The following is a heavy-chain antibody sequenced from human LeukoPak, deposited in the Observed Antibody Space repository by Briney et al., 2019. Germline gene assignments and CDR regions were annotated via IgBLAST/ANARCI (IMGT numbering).Heavy chain of an antibody. CDR3: ARGFRVVRGVIRTYYYYYGMDV. D-gene: IGHD3-10*01. J-gene: IGHJ6*02. CDR2: ISYDGSNK. Sequence: PGGSLRLSCAASGFTFSSYWMHWVRQAPGKGLEWVAVISYDGSNKYYADSVKGRFTISRDNSKNTLYLQMNSLRAEDTAVYYCARGFRVVRGVIRTYYYYYGMDVWGQGTTVTVSS. CDR1: GFTFSSYW. V-gene: IGHV3-30*03.